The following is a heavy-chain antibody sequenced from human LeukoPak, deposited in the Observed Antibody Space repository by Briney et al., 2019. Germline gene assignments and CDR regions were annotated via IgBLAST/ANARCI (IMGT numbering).Heavy chain of an antibody. Sequence: ASVKVSCKASGGTFSSNAISWVRQAPGQGLEWMGGIIPIFGTANYAQKFQGRVTITADESTSTAYMELSSLRSEDTAVYYCARGGGRVIPAAMDYYYYYYMDVWGKGTTVTVSS. CDR2: IIPIFGTA. V-gene: IGHV1-69*13. CDR1: GGTFSSNA. CDR3: ARGGGRVIPAAMDYYYYYYMDV. D-gene: IGHD2-2*01. J-gene: IGHJ6*03.